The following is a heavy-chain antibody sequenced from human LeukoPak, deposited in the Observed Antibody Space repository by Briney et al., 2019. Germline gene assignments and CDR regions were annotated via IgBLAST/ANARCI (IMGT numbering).Heavy chain of an antibody. CDR2: IYYSGST. V-gene: IGHV4-30-4*08. CDR1: GGSISSGDYY. J-gene: IGHJ4*02. CDR3: ASQSETYYDFWSGYYTGDS. Sequence: SETLSLTCTVSGGSISSGDYYWSWIRQPPGKGLEWIGCIYYSGSTYYNPSLKSRVTISVDTSKNQFSLKLSSVTTADTAVYYCASQSETYYDFWSGYYTGDSWGQGTLVTVSS. D-gene: IGHD3-3*01.